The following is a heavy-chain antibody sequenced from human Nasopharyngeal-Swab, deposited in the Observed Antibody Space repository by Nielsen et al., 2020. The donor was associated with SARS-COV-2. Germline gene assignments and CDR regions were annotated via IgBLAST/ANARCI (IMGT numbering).Heavy chain of an antibody. CDR3: ARHAPPVYYYYMDV. CDR1: GGSISPYY. V-gene: IGHV4-59*08. J-gene: IGHJ6*03. CDR2: ISYSGSN. Sequence: SETLSLTCTVSGGSISPYYWSWIRRPPGKGLDWIGYISYSGSNNYNPSLKSRVTISVDTSKKQFSLRLSSLTAADTAVYYCARHAPPVYYYYMDVWGKGTTVTVSS.